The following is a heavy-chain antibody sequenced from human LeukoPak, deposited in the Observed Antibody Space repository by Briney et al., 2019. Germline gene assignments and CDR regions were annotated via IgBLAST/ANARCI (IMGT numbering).Heavy chain of an antibody. V-gene: IGHV4-59*02. J-gene: IGHJ6*03. CDR1: GDSVPSYY. CDR3: ARVRRVSSSYSTNYYYMDV. Sequence: PSETLSLTCNVSGDSVPSYYWSWIRRPPGKRREWLGLIPYTGSANYNPSLESRISISVDTSKSQFSLTVKSVTAADTAVYYCARVRRVSSSYSTNYYYMDVWGKGTTVTVSS. D-gene: IGHD6-6*01. CDR2: IPYTGSA.